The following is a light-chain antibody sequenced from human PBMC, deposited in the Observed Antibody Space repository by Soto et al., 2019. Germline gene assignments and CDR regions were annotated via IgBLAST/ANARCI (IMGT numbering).Light chain of an antibody. CDR2: WAS. Sequence: DIVMTQSPDSLAVSLGERATINCKSSQSVLHSSNNKNYLAWYQQKPGQPPKLLIYWASTRESGVPDRFSGSGSGTDFTLTISSLQAEDVAVYYCQQYYSTPWTFGQGTKVDI. CDR3: QQYYSTPWT. CDR1: QSVLHSSNNKNY. J-gene: IGKJ1*01. V-gene: IGKV4-1*01.